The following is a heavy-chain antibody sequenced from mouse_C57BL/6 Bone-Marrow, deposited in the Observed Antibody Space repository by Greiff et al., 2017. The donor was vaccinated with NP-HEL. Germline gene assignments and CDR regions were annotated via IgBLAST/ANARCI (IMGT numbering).Heavy chain of an antibody. V-gene: IGHV1-69*01. D-gene: IGHD1-1*01. CDR3: AMQDLSYYGSSHWYFDV. Sequence: QVQLQQPGAELVMPGASVKLSCKASGYTFTSYWMHWVKQRPGQGLEWIGEIDPSDSYTNYNQKFKGKSTLTVDKSSSTAYMQLSSLTSEDSAVYYCAMQDLSYYGSSHWYFDVWGTGTTVTVSS. CDR2: IDPSDSYT. J-gene: IGHJ1*03. CDR1: GYTFTSYW.